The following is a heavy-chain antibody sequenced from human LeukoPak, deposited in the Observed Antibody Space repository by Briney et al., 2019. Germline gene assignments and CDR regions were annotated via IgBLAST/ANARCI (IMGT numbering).Heavy chain of an antibody. J-gene: IGHJ3*01. V-gene: IGHV3-7*01. Sequence: GGSLRLSCEASGFSFSSYWMTWVRQASGKGPEWVANIKQDGSEKYYVDSVKGRFTISRDNAKMSVYLQMNSLRAEDTAVYYCAREDYYGSGNYVAWGDAFDVWGQGTTVTVSS. CDR3: AREDYYGSGNYVAWGDAFDV. D-gene: IGHD3-10*01. CDR2: IKQDGSEK. CDR1: GFSFSSYW.